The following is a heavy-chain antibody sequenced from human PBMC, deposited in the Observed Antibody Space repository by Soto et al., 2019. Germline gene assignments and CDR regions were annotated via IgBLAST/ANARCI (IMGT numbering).Heavy chain of an antibody. CDR1: GYSFTTYG. V-gene: IGHV1-18*01. CDR2: ISGYNGNT. D-gene: IGHD2-15*01. J-gene: IGHJ6*02. Sequence: QVQLVQSRGEVKKPGASVKVSCKPSGYSFTTYGISWVRQAPGQGLEWMGWISGYNGNTNYAQNLQGRVTMTTDTTRSTAYMEARSLRSDDTAVYYCARDGRLPNCYNGMEVWVQESTLTVS. CDR3: ARDGRLPNCYNGMEV.